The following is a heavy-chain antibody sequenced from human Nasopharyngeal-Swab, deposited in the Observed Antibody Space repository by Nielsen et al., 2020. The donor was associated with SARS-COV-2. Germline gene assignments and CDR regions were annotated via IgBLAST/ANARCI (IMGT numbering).Heavy chain of an antibody. J-gene: IGHJ6*02. CDR3: ARAIIAAAGSYYYYGMDV. V-gene: IGHV5-10-1*01. CDR2: IDPSDSYT. Sequence: VRQMPGKGLEWMGWIDPSDSYTNYSPSFQGHVTISADKSISTAYLQWSSLKASDTAMYYCARAIIAAAGSYYYYGMDVWGQGTTVTVSS. D-gene: IGHD6-13*01.